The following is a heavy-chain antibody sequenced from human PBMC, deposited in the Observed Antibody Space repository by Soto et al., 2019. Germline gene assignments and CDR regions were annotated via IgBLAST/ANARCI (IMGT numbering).Heavy chain of an antibody. CDR1: GFTFDDYT. CDR2: ISCDGGST. J-gene: IGHJ6*02. Sequence: EVQLVESGGVVVQPGGSLRLSCAASGFTFDDYTMHWVRQAPGKGLEWVSLISCDGGSTYYADSVKGRFTISRDNSTTSLYMQMNSLRTEDTALYYCAKDKMVRERNYYGMDVWGQGTTVTVCS. CDR3: AKDKMVRERNYYGMDV. V-gene: IGHV3-43*01. D-gene: IGHD3-10*01.